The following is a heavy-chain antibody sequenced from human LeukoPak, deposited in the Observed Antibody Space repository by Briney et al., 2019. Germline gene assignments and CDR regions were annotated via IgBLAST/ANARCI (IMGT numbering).Heavy chain of an antibody. D-gene: IGHD2-15*01. V-gene: IGHV3-7*01. CDR2: IKQDGSEK. J-gene: IGHJ5*02. Sequence: GGSLRLSCVASGFTFSSYWMSWVRQAPGKGLEWVANIKQDGSEKYYVDSVKGRFTISRDNAKNSLYLQMNSLRAEDTAVYYCARGTYSPWGQGTLVTVSS. CDR3: ARGTYSP. CDR1: GFTFSSYW.